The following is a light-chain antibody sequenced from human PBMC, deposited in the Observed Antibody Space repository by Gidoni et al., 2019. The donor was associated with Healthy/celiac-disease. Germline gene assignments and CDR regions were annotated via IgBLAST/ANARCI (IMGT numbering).Light chain of an antibody. CDR1: QSISSF. Sequence: DIQMTQSTSSLSASVGDRVTITCRAGQSISSFLNWYQQKPGKAPKLLIYAASSLQSGVPSRFSGSGSGTDFTLTISSLQPEDFAAYYCQQSYSSPQYTFXQXTKLEIK. V-gene: IGKV1-39*01. CDR2: AAS. J-gene: IGKJ2*01. CDR3: QQSYSSPQYT.